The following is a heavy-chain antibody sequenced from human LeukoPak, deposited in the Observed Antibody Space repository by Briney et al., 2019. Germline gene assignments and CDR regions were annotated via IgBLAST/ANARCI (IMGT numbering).Heavy chain of an antibody. Sequence: SETLSLTCSVSGDSINSNYWSWIRQSPGKGLEWIGYIYNTGSTNYSPSLKSRVSIMKGTSKNQISLRLSSVTAADTAVYYCARLRYDFWLDYWGQGTLVTVSS. CDR1: GDSINSNY. V-gene: IGHV4-59*08. CDR2: IYNTGST. CDR3: ARLRYDFWLDY. J-gene: IGHJ4*02. D-gene: IGHD3-3*01.